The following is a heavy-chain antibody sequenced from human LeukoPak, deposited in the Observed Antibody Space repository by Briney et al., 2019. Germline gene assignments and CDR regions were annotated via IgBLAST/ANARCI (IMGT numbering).Heavy chain of an antibody. CDR2: IKKGGSET. D-gene: IGHD5-12*01. V-gene: IGHV3-7*03. CDR3: ARGRYSGTTVYFDY. CDR1: GFTFSTSW. Sequence: PGGSLRLSCAASGFTFSTSWMSWVRQVPGKGLEWVANIKKGGSETYYVDSVKGRFTISRDNAKNSLYLQMNSLRAEDTAMYYCARGRYSGTTVYFDYWGQGTLVTVSS. J-gene: IGHJ4*02.